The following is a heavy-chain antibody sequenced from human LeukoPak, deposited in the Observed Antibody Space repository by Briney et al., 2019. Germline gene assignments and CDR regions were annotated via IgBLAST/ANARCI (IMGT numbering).Heavy chain of an antibody. CDR3: ARDYGGFDY. Sequence: SETLSLTCDVSDDSISSNNWWTWVRQSPGKGLEWIGSIYYSGSTYYNPSLKSRVTISVDTSKNQFSLKLSSVTAADTAVYYCARDYGGFDYWGQGTLVTVSS. D-gene: IGHD4-23*01. CDR1: DDSISSNNW. V-gene: IGHV4-4*02. CDR2: IYYSGST. J-gene: IGHJ4*02.